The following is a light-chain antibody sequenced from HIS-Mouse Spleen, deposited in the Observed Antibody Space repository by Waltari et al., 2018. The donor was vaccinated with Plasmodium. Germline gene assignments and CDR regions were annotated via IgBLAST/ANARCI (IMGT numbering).Light chain of an antibody. V-gene: IGKV3-20*01. J-gene: IGKJ1*01. Sequence: EIVLTQSPGTLSLSPGERATLSCRASQSVSSSDLAWYQQKPGQAPRRLLYGASSRATGIPDRFSGSGSGTDFTLTISRLEPEDFAVYYCQQYGSSSWTFGQGTKVEIK. CDR2: GAS. CDR1: QSVSSSD. CDR3: QQYGSSSWT.